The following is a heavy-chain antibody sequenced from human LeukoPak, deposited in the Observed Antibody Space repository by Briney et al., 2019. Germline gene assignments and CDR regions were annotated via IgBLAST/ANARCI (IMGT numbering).Heavy chain of an antibody. CDR1: GGSISSSSYY. V-gene: IGHV4-39*07. Sequence: SETLSLTCTVSGGSISSSSYYWGWIRQPPGKGLEWIGSIYYSGSTYYNPSLKSRVTISVDTSKNQFSLKLSSVTAADTAVYYCARSGSYSGPYVYWGQGTVVTVSS. J-gene: IGHJ4*02. D-gene: IGHD1-26*01. CDR3: ARSGSYSGPYVY. CDR2: IYYSGST.